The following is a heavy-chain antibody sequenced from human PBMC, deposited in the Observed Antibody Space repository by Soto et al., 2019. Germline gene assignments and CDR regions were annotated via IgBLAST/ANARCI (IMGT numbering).Heavy chain of an antibody. CDR3: VKAGVRDLIVEVPVYFDN. V-gene: IGHV3-9*01. D-gene: IGHD2-21*01. Sequence: VQLVESGGGLVQPGRSLRLSCAASGFIFDNSGMHWVRQAPGKGLEWVSGISWNGGNIGYADSVRGRFSISRDNAKDSLFLQMDSLRPDDTAFYYCVKAGVRDLIVEVPVYFDNWGQGTLVTVSS. CDR2: ISWNGGNI. CDR1: GFIFDNSG. J-gene: IGHJ4*02.